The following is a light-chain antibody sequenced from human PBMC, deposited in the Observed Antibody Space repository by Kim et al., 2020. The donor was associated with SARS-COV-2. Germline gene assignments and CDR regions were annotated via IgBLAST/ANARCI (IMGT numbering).Light chain of an antibody. CDR1: GSDVGGYNY. V-gene: IGLV2-14*03. Sequence: QSALTQPASASGSPGQSITISCTGTGSDVGGYNYVSWYQHRPGKAPQLIIYDVSERPSGVSDRFSGSKSGDTASLTVSGLQAEDEADYYCAAWDDSLNGPVFGGGTQLTVL. CDR2: DVS. J-gene: IGLJ3*02. CDR3: AAWDDSLNGPV.